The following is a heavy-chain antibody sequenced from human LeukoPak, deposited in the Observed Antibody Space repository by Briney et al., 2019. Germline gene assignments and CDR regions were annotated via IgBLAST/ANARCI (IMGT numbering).Heavy chain of an antibody. Sequence: SETLSLTCAVYGGSFSGYYWSWIRQPPGKGLEWIGEINHSGSTNYNPSLKSRVTISVDTSKNQFSLKLSSVTAADTAVYYCASQASGYSYGDYYYGMDVWGQGTTVAVSS. J-gene: IGHJ6*02. CDR2: INHSGST. V-gene: IGHV4-34*01. CDR1: GGSFSGYY. D-gene: IGHD5-18*01. CDR3: ASQASGYSYGDYYYGMDV.